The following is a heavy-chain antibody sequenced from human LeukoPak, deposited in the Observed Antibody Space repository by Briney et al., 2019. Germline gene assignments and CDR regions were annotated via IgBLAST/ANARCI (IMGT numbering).Heavy chain of an antibody. Sequence: GGSLRLSCAASGFTFSSYAMHWVRQAPGKGLEWVAIISYDGSNKYYAGSVKGRFTISRDNSKNTLYLQMNSLRAEDTAVYYCARGSPLAAAGHYYYGMDLWGKGTTVTVSS. CDR2: ISYDGSNK. CDR3: ARGSPLAAAGHYYYGMDL. V-gene: IGHV3-30*04. J-gene: IGHJ6*04. D-gene: IGHD6-13*01. CDR1: GFTFSSYA.